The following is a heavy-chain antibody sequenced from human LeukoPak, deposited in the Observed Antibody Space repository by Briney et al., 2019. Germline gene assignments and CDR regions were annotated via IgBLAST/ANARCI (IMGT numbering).Heavy chain of an antibody. CDR1: GYTFTSYG. V-gene: IGHV1-46*01. Sequence: ASVKVSCKASGYTFTSYGISWVRQAPGQGLEWMGIINPSGGSTSYAQKFQGRVTMTRDTSTSTVYMELSSLRSEDTAVYYCAKDQQLRGPDAFDIWGQGTMVTVSS. D-gene: IGHD6-13*01. CDR2: INPSGGST. J-gene: IGHJ3*02. CDR3: AKDQQLRGPDAFDI.